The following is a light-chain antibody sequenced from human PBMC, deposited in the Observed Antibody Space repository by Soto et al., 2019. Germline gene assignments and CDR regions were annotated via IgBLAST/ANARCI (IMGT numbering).Light chain of an antibody. Sequence: DIQMTQSPSTLSVSVGDRATITCRASQSISTWLAWYQQKPGKAPKLLIYDASSLESGVPSRFSGSGSGTEFTLTISSLQPDDFATYYCQQYNSYAWTFGQGTKVEIK. V-gene: IGKV1-5*01. CDR1: QSISTW. CDR3: QQYNSYAWT. J-gene: IGKJ1*01. CDR2: DAS.